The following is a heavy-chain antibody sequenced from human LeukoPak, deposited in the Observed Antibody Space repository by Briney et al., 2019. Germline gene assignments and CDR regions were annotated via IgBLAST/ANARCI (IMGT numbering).Heavy chain of an antibody. V-gene: IGHV3-33*01. CDR2: IWDDGSNK. Sequence: GGSLRLSCAASGFTFRSYGMHWVRQAPGKGLGWVAVIWDDGSNKYYADSVKGRFTISRDNSKNTLYLQMNSLRAEDTAVYYCARSVAGRGVIAATYYYYYGMDVWGQGTTVTVSS. CDR3: ARSVAGRGVIAATYYYYYGMDV. CDR1: GFTFRSYG. D-gene: IGHD3-10*01. J-gene: IGHJ6*02.